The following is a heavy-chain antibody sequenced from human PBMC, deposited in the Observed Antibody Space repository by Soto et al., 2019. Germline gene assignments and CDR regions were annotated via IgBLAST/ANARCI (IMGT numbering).Heavy chain of an antibody. CDR2: IYYSGST. D-gene: IGHD3-3*01. CDR3: ARRFFLLYFVY. J-gene: IGHJ4*02. V-gene: IGHV4-31*03. CDR1: GGSISSGGYY. Sequence: SETLSLTCTVSGGSISSGGYYWSWIRQHPGKGLEWIGYIYYSGSTYYNPSLKSRVTISVDTSMNQFSLKLSSVTAADTAVYYLARRFFLLYFVYWGKGSLVTVSS.